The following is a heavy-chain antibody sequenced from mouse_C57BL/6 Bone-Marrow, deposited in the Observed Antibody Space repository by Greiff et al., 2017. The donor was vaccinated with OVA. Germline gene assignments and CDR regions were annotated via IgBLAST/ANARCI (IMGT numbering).Heavy chain of an antibody. Sequence: VQLQQPGAELVKPGASVKVSCKASGYTFTSYWMHWVKQRPGQGLEWIGRIHPSDSDTNYNQKFKGKATLTVDKSSSTAYMQLSSLTSEDSAVYYCAMGNYYGSSYWYFDVWGTGTTVTVSS. J-gene: IGHJ1*03. CDR1: GYTFTSYW. CDR3: AMGNYYGSSYWYFDV. D-gene: IGHD1-1*01. CDR2: IHPSDSDT. V-gene: IGHV1-74*01.